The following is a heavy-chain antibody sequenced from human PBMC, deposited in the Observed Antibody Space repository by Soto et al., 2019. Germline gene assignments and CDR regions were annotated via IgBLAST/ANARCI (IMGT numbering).Heavy chain of an antibody. D-gene: IGHD2-15*01. CDR2: IYYSGST. Sequence: QVQLQESGPGLVKPSQTLSLTCTVSGGSISSGDYYWSWIRQPPGKGLEWIGYIYYSGSTYYNPSLKSRVTISVDTSKNQFSLKLSSVTAADTAVYYCAREGRLPPYHAVVADQTYYYYYGMDVWGQGTTVTVSS. V-gene: IGHV4-30-4*01. CDR3: AREGRLPPYHAVVADQTYYYYYGMDV. CDR1: GGSISSGDYY. J-gene: IGHJ6*02.